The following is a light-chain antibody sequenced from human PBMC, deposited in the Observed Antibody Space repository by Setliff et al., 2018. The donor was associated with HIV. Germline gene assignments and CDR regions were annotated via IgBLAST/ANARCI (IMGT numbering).Light chain of an antibody. V-gene: IGLV2-11*01. CDR2: DVT. CDR3: CSNAARPTFYV. J-gene: IGLJ1*01. Sequence: ALAQPRSVSGSPGQSVTISCTGTSSDFGAYDYVSWYQQHPGKAPRLIIFDVTERPSGVPDRFSGSKSGNTASLTISGLQSADEADYYCCSNAARPTFYVFGTGTKVTVL. CDR1: SSDFGAYDY.